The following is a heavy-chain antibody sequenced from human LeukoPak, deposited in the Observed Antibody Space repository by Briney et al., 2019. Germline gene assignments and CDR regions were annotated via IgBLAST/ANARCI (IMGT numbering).Heavy chain of an antibody. V-gene: IGHV1-69*05. CDR1: GGTFSSYA. CDR3: ASLAAAGTTGGDY. CDR2: IIPIFGTA. J-gene: IGHJ4*02. Sequence: ASVKVSCKASGGTFSSYAISWVRQAPGQGLEWMGGIIPIFGTANYAQKFQGRATITTDESTSTAYMELSSLRSEDTAVYYCASLAAAGTTGGDYWGQGTLVTVSS. D-gene: IGHD6-13*01.